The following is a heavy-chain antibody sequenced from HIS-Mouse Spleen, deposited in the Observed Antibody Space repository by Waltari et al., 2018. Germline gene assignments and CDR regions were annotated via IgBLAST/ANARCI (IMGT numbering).Heavy chain of an antibody. CDR1: GGSISSSSYY. J-gene: IGHJ2*01. CDR3: AREIPYSSSWYDWYFDL. CDR2: IYYSGGT. D-gene: IGHD6-13*01. Sequence: QLQLQESGPGLVKPSETLSLTCTVSGGSISSSSYYWGWIRQPPGKGLEWIGSIYYSGGTYYNPSLKSRVSTSVDPSKNQFSLKLSSVTGADPAVYYCAREIPYSSSWYDWYFDLWGRGTLVTVSS. V-gene: IGHV4-39*07.